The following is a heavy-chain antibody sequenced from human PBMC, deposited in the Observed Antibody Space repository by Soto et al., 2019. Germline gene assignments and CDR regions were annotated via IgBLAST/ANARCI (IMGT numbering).Heavy chain of an antibody. D-gene: IGHD1-26*01. CDR3: ARPNSGYDS. Sequence: ASVKVSCEASGYTFTSYAMHWVRQAPGQRLEWMGWINAGSGNTKYSQKSQGRVTITRDTSASTVYMELSSLRSEDTAVYYCARPNSGYDSWGQGTLVTVSS. J-gene: IGHJ5*01. V-gene: IGHV1-3*01. CDR2: INAGSGNT. CDR1: GYTFTSYA.